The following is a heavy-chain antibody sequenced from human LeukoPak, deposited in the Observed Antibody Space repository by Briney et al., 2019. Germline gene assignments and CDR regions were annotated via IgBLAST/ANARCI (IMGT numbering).Heavy chain of an antibody. CDR1: GGSISSYY. CDR3: AREGGDPRWLDP. D-gene: IGHD6-25*01. CDR2: INTSGST. V-gene: IGHV4-4*07. Sequence: PSETLSLTCTVSGGSISSYYWTWIRQSAGKGLEWIGRINTSGSTNYNPSLRSRVTMSVNTSKNQFSLNLTSVTAAHTAGYSCAREGGDPRWLDPWGQGTLVTVSS. J-gene: IGHJ5*02.